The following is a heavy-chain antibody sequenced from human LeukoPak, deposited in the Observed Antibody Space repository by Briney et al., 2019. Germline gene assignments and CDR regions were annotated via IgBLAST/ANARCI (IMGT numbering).Heavy chain of an antibody. CDR3: ARVWGDCGGDCYSYSIDP. V-gene: IGHV6-1*01. CDR1: GDSVSSNSAA. J-gene: IGHJ5*02. D-gene: IGHD2-21*02. Sequence: SQTLSLTCAISGDSVSSNSAAWNWIRQSPSRGLEWLGRTYYRSKWYNDYAVSVKSRITINPDTSKNQFSLQLNSVTPEDTAVYYCARVWGDCGGDCYSYSIDPWGQGTLVTVSS. CDR2: TYYRSKWYN.